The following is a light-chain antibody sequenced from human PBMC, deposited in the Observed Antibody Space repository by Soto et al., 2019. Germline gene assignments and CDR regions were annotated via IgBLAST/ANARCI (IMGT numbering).Light chain of an antibody. J-gene: IGLJ2*01. Sequence: SYELTQPPSVSVAPGQPARITCRGDNIGHKSVHWYRQKPGQAPVMVVYDDYDRPSGIPERFSGSNSGNTATLTISGVEAGDEADYYCQVWDSSVDRVAVFGGGTQLTVL. CDR3: QVWDSSVDRVAV. CDR2: DDY. CDR1: NIGHKS. V-gene: IGLV3-21*02.